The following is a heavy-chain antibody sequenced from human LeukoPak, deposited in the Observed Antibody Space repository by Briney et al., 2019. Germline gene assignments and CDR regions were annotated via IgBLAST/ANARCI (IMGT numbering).Heavy chain of an antibody. V-gene: IGHV1-18*01. D-gene: IGHD6-13*01. CDR1: GYTFTSYG. CDR3: ARGHSSWYLTGNWFDP. Sequence: ASVKVSCKASGYTFTSYGISWVRQAPGQGLEWMGWISAYNGNTNYAQKLQGRATMTTDTSTSTAYMELRSLRSDDSAVYYCARGHSSWYLTGNWFDPWGQGTLVTVSS. J-gene: IGHJ5*02. CDR2: ISAYNGNT.